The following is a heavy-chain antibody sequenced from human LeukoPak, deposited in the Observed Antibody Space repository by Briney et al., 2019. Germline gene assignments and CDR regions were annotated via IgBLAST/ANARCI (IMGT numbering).Heavy chain of an antibody. CDR2: ISSSGSTI. V-gene: IGHV3-11*04. CDR1: GFSVSTNY. Sequence: PGGSLKLSCEASGFSVSTNYMTWVRQAPGKGLEWVSYISSSGSTIYYADSVKGRFTISRDNAKNSLYLQMNSLRAEDTAVYYCGRVRHYFFWSFGLFDIGAKGKRVTVS. CDR3: GRVRHYFFWSFGLFDI. J-gene: IGHJ3*02. D-gene: IGHD3-3*01.